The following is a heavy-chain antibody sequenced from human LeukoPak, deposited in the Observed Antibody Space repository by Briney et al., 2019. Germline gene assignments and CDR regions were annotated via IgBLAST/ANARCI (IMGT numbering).Heavy chain of an antibody. CDR3: ATGRSYSLGEFDY. CDR2: FDPEDGET. V-gene: IGHV1-24*01. D-gene: IGHD2-15*01. J-gene: IGHJ4*02. Sequence: ASVTVSCKVSGYTLTELSMHWVRQAPGKGLEWMGGFDPEDGETIYAQKFHGRVTMTEDTSTDTAYMELSSLRSEDTAVYYCATGRSYSLGEFDYWGQGTLDTVSS. CDR1: GYTLTELS.